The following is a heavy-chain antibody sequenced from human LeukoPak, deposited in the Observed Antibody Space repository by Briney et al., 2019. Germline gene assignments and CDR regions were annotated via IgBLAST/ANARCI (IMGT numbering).Heavy chain of an antibody. CDR1: GGSFSGYY. Sequence: SETLSLTCAVYGGSFSGYYWSWIRQPPGKGLEWIGEINHSGSTNYNPSLKSRVTISVDTSKNHFSLKLSSVTAADPAVYYCARYIAAAGPFDYWGQGTLVTVSS. D-gene: IGHD6-13*01. CDR2: INHSGST. V-gene: IGHV4-34*01. CDR3: ARYIAAAGPFDY. J-gene: IGHJ4*02.